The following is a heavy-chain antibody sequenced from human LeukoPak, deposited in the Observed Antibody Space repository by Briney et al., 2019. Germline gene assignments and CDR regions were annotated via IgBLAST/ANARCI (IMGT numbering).Heavy chain of an antibody. CDR1: GGSFSGYY. J-gene: IGHJ5*02. CDR2: INHSGST. D-gene: IGHD3-3*01. V-gene: IGHV4-34*01. CDR3: ARARITIFGVVTDWFDP. Sequence: SETLSLTCAVYGGSFSGYYWSWIRQPPGKGLEWIGEINHSGSTNYNPSLKSRVTISVDTSKNEFSLKLSSVTAADTAVYYCARARITIFGVVTDWFDPWGQGNLVTVSS.